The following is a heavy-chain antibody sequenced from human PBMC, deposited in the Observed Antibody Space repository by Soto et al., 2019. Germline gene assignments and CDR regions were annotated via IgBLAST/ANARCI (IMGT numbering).Heavy chain of an antibody. CDR1: GFTFSSYG. J-gene: IGHJ6*03. CDR3: ARAAAYYYMDV. CDR2: IWYDGSNK. Sequence: GGSLRLSCAASGFTFSSYGMHWVRQAPGKGLEWVAVIWYDGSNKYYADSVKGRFTISRDNSKNTLYLQMNSLRAEDTAVYYCARAAAYYYMDVWGKGTTVTVSS. V-gene: IGHV3-33*01.